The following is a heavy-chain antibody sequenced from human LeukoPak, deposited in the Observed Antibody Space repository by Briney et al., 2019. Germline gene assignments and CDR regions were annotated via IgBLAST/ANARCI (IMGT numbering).Heavy chain of an antibody. CDR2: IYYSGST. V-gene: IGHV4-30-4*08. CDR3: ARVDTAMVVVNAFGI. CDR1: GGSISSGDYY. J-gene: IGHJ3*02. Sequence: PSETLSLTCTVSGGSISSGDYYWSWIRQPPGKGLEWIGYIYYSGSTYYNPSLKSRVTISVDTSKNQFSLKLSSVTAADTAVYYCARVDTAMVVVNAFGIWGQGTMITVSS. D-gene: IGHD5-18*01.